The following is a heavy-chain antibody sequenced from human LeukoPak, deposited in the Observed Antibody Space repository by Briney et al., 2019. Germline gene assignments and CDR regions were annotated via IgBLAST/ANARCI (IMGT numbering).Heavy chain of an antibody. CDR2: INPSGGST. CDR1: GYTFTGYY. V-gene: IGHV1-46*01. Sequence: ASVKVSCKASGYTFTGYYMHWVRQAPGQGLEWMGWINPSGGSTSYAQKFQGRVTMTRDTSTSTVYMELSSLRSEDTAVYYCARVGWSVAGTLDYWGQGTLVTVSS. CDR3: ARVGWSVAGTLDY. D-gene: IGHD6-19*01. J-gene: IGHJ4*02.